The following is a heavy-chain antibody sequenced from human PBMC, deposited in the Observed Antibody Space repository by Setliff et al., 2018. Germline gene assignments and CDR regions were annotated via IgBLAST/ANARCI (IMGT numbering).Heavy chain of an antibody. V-gene: IGHV5-51*01. CDR2: IYPDDSDT. CDR1: GYNFLDYW. CDR3: ARRRRFDSGGPRSPWYFDL. Sequence: GESLKISCKASGYNFLDYWIGWVRQMPGKGLEWMVIIYPDDSDTRYSPSVQGPFTISADKSISTAYLQWSSLKASDTAFYYCARRRRFDSGGPRSPWYFDLWGRGTLVTVSS. J-gene: IGHJ2*01. D-gene: IGHD3-22*01.